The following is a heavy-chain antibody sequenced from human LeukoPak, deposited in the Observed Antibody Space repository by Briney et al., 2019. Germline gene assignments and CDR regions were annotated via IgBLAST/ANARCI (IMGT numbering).Heavy chain of an antibody. Sequence: GASVKVSCKASGSTFTDYYMHWVRQAPGQGLEWMGWINPNSGGTNYAQEFQGRVTMTRDTSISTAYMEVSRLRSDDTAVYYCARGGYIAARPFDIWGQGTMVTVSS. CDR1: GSTFTDYY. CDR3: ARGGYIAARPFDI. D-gene: IGHD6-6*01. CDR2: INPNSGGT. V-gene: IGHV1-2*02. J-gene: IGHJ3*02.